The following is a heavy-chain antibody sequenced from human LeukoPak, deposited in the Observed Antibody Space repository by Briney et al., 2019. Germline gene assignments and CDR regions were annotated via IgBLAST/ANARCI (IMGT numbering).Heavy chain of an antibody. CDR1: GGTFSSHA. J-gene: IGHJ4*02. V-gene: IGHV1-69*05. CDR2: IIPIFGTA. D-gene: IGHD3-10*01. CDR3: ARVWFGELLMDY. Sequence: SVKVSCKASGGTFSSHAISWVRQAPGQGLEWMGRIIPIFGTANYAQKFQGRVTITTDESTSTAYMELSSLRSEDTAVYYCARVWFGELLMDYWGQGTLVTVSS.